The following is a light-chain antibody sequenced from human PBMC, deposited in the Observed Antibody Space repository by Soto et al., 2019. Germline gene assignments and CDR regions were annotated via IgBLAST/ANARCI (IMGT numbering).Light chain of an antibody. J-gene: IGLJ2*01. V-gene: IGLV1-40*01. CDR1: SSNIGARYD. CDR3: QSYDTSLSGSGGV. CDR2: GNT. Sequence: QSVLTQPPSVSGAPGQRVTISCTGSSSNIGARYDVHWYQQLPGTAPKLLIYGNTNRPSGVPDRFSGSKSGTSASLAITGLQAEDEADYYCQSYDTSLSGSGGVFGGGTQLTVL.